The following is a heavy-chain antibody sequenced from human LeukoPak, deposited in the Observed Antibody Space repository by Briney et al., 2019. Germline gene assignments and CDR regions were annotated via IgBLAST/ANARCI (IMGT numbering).Heavy chain of an antibody. CDR1: GFTFGSYE. D-gene: IGHD3-10*02. CDR2: ISSSGSTI. J-gene: IGHJ6*04. V-gene: IGHV3-48*03. Sequence: PGGSLGFSLQAFGFTFGSYERTGFGKAPGKGLGGVSYISSSGSTIYYADSVKGRFTISRDDAKNSLYLQMNSLRAEDTAVYYCAELGITMIGGVWGKGTTVTISS. CDR3: AELGITMIGGV.